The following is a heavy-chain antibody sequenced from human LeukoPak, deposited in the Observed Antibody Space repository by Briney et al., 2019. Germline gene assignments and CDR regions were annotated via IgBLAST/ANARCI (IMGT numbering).Heavy chain of an antibody. D-gene: IGHD3-22*01. V-gene: IGHV3-23*01. Sequence: GGSLSLSCAVSGFSFSSYAMSWVRQAPGKGLEWVSAISGSGGSTYYDASVEGPFTISRNKSTNTLYLQMSSLTAEDTAVYYRATPGGRGEKYYYDSSGYYPDYWGQGTLVTVSS. CDR3: ATPGGRGEKYYYDSSGYYPDY. CDR2: ISGSGGST. CDR1: GFSFSSYA. J-gene: IGHJ4*02.